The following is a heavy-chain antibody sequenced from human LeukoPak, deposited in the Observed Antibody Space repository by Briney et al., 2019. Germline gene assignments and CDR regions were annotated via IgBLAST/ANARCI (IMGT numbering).Heavy chain of an antibody. V-gene: IGHV5-51*01. D-gene: IGHD2-15*01. CDR2: IFPIDSET. J-gene: IGHJ6*02. Sequence: GESLKISCKASGYSFSSDWIAWVRQMPGKGLEWMGIIFPIDSETTYSPSFQGQVTISADKFISTAYLQWSSLKASDTAMYYCTRGCSGGSCSRDAMDVWGQGTMVTVSS. CDR1: GYSFSSDW. CDR3: TRGCSGGSCSRDAMDV.